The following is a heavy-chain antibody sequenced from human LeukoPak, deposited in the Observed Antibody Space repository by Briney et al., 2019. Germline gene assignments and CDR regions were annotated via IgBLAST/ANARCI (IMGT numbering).Heavy chain of an antibody. CDR1: GFTFNTYT. D-gene: IGHD3-22*01. J-gene: IGHJ3*02. CDR2: VGRDGSI. CDR3: ARRYYDTTGYAFDI. Sequence: TGGSLGLSCVASGFTFNTYTMNWVRQAPGKGLEWISCVGRDGSIHYADSVKGRITISRDNAKNSLFLQMNSLRAEDTAIYYCARRYYDTTGYAFDIWGQGTMVTVSS. V-gene: IGHV3-21*01.